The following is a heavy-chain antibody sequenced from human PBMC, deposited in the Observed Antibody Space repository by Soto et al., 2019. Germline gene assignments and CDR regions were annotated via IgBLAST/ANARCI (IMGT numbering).Heavy chain of an antibody. CDR1: GFSLSTSGVG. D-gene: IGHD6-13*01. J-gene: IGHJ6*02. V-gene: IGHV2-5*02. CDR2: IYWDDDK. CDR3: AHSLTLELSRSWYYYGMHV. Sequence: QITLKESGPTLVKPTQTLTLTCTFSGFSLSTSGVGVGWIRQPPGKALEWLALIYWDDDKRYSPSLKSRLTITKDTSKNQVFLTMTNMDPVDTATYYCAHSLTLELSRSWYYYGMHVWGQGTTVTVSS.